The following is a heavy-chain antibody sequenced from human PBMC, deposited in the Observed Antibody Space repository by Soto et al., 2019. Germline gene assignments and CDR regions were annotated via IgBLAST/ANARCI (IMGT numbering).Heavy chain of an antibody. D-gene: IGHD3-3*01. V-gene: IGHV1-69*01. CDR3: ARDLRSGFWSRYYYGMDV. J-gene: IGHJ6*02. CDR2: IIPIFGTA. Sequence: GLEWMGGIIPIFGTANYAQKFQGRVTITADESTSTAYMELSSLRSEDTAVYYCARDLRSGFWSRYYYGMDVWGQGTTVTVSS.